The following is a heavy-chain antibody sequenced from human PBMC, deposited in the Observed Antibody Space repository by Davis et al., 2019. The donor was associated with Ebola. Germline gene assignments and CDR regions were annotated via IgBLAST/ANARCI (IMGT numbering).Heavy chain of an antibody. V-gene: IGHV4-39*07. CDR1: GGSISSSSYY. D-gene: IGHD2-8*02. Sequence: SETLSLTCTVSGGSISSSSYYWSWIRQLPGKGLEWIGEINHSGSTNYNPSLKSRVTISVDTSKNQFSLKLSSVTAADTAVYYCARVRLLYWWCMDVWGQGTTVTVSS. J-gene: IGHJ6*02. CDR3: ARVRLLYWWCMDV. CDR2: INHSGST.